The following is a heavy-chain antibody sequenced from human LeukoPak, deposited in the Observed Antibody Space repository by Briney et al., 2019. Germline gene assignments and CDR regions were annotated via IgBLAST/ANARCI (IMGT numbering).Heavy chain of an antibody. V-gene: IGHV1-69*05. D-gene: IGHD3-10*01. CDR3: ARGKDYYYYYYMDV. CDR1: GGTFSSYA. Sequence: SVKVSCKASGGTFSSYAISWVRQAPGQGLEWMGGIIPIFGTANYAQKFQGRVTITTDESTSTAYMELSSPRSEDTAVYYCARGKDYYYYYYMDVWGKGTTVTVSS. CDR2: IIPIFGTA. J-gene: IGHJ6*03.